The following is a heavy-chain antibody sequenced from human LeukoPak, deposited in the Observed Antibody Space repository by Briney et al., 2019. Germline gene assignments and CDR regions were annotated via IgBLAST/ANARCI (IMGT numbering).Heavy chain of an antibody. J-gene: IGHJ3*02. CDR3: ARVDGGDDGAFDI. CDR1: GYSFTSYW. Sequence: GESLKISCKGSGYSFTSYWIGWVRQMPGKGLEWMGIIYPGDSDTTYSPSFQGQVTISADKSINAAYLQWSSLKASDTAMYYCARVDGGDDGAFDIWGQGTMVTVSS. D-gene: IGHD4-17*01. V-gene: IGHV5-51*01. CDR2: IYPGDSDT.